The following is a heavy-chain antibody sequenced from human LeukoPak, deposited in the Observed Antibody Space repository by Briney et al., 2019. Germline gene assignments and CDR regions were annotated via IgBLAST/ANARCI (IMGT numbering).Heavy chain of an antibody. V-gene: IGHV1-46*01. CDR2: INPSGGST. J-gene: IGHJ4*02. CDR1: GYTFTSYY. D-gene: IGHD2-15*01. CDR3: ASGYCSGGSCYPTDY. Sequence: ASVKVSCKASGYTFTSYYMHWVRQAPGQGLEWMGIINPSGGSTSYAQKFQGRVTMTRDESTSTAYMELSSLRSEDTAVYYCASGYCSGGSCYPTDYWGQGTLVTVSS.